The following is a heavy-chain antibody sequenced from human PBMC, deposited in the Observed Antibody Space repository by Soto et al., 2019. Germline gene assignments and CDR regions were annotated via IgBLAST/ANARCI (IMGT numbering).Heavy chain of an antibody. CDR3: ARQYSGYDYYYMDV. CDR1: GFTFSSYD. V-gene: IGHV3-13*01. CDR2: IGTAGDT. Sequence: GGSLRLSCAASGFTFSSYDMHWVRQATGKGLEWVSAIGTAGDTYYPGSVKGRFTISRENAKNSLYLQMNSLRAGDTAVYYCARQYSGYDYYYMDVWGKGTTVTVSS. J-gene: IGHJ6*03. D-gene: IGHD5-12*01.